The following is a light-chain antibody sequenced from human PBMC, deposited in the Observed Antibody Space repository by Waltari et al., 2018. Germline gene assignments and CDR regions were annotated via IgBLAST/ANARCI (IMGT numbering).Light chain of an antibody. J-gene: IGKJ1*01. CDR3: QKYGTLPAT. CDR1: QSVSRT. V-gene: IGKV3-20*01. Sequence: EIVLTQSPGTLSLSPGERATLSCRASQSVSRTLAWYQQKPGQAPRLLIYDASIRATGIPDRFSGSGSGTDVSLTISRLEPGDLAVYYCQKYGTLPATFGQGTTVEIK. CDR2: DAS.